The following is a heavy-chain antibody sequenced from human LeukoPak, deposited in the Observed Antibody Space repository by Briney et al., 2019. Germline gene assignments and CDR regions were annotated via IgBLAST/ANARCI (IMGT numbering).Heavy chain of an antibody. J-gene: IGHJ4*02. D-gene: IGHD3-22*01. CDR1: GGSISSYY. Sequence: SETLSLTCTVSGGSISSYYWSWLRQPPGKGLEWIGYIYYSGSTNYNPSLKSRVTISVDTSKNQFSLKLSSVTAADTAVYYCARGPPHLKYYYDSSDPDYWGQGTLVTVSS. CDR2: IYYSGST. CDR3: ARGPPHLKYYYDSSDPDY. V-gene: IGHV4-59*01.